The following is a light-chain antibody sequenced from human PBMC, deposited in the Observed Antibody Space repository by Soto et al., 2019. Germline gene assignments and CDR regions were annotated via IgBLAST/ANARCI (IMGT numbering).Light chain of an antibody. CDR1: QSVSSSY. V-gene: IGKV3-20*01. CDR2: GAS. J-gene: IGKJ3*01. Sequence: EIVLTQSPGTLSLSPGERATLSCRASQSVSSSYLAWYQQKPGQAPRLLIYGASSRATGIPDRFSGSGSGTDFTLTISRLEPEDFAEYYCQQYSSSPSGFTFDPGTKVDIK. CDR3: QQYSSSPSGFT.